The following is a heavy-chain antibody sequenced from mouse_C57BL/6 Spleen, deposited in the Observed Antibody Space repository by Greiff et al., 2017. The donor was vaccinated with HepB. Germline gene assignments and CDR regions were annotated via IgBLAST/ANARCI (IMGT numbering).Heavy chain of an antibody. J-gene: IGHJ1*03. CDR1: GFTFSDYG. CDR2: ISSGSSTI. D-gene: IGHD1-1*01. CDR3: ARNYYGSSYCGYFDV. Sequence: DVQLVESGGGLVKPGGSLKLSCAASGFTFSDYGMHWVRQAPEKGLEWVAYISSGSSTIYYADTVKGRFTISRDNAKNTLFLQMTSLRSEDTGMYYCARNYYGSSYCGYFDVWGTGTTVTVSS. V-gene: IGHV5-17*01.